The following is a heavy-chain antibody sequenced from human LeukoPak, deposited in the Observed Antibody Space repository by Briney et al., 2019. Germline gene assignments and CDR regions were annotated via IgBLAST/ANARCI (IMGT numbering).Heavy chain of an antibody. Sequence: GGSLILSSVASEFTFCSNRMQWVRQAPGKGLVWVSRINSDGSNTNYADSVKGRFTISRDNAKNTMYLQMNSLRTEDTALYYCATNPAMFRGVIIICDYWGQGALVTVSS. D-gene: IGHD3-10*01. J-gene: IGHJ4*02. CDR1: EFTFCSNR. V-gene: IGHV3-74*01. CDR3: ATNPAMFRGVIIICDY. CDR2: INSDGSNT.